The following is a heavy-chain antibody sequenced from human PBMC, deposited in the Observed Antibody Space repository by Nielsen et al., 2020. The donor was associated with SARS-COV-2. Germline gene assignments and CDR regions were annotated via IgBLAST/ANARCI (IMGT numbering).Heavy chain of an antibody. CDR1: GFTFSSTW. CDR2: INPSGSGT. V-gene: IGHV3-74*01. Sequence: GESLKISCSASGFTFSSTWMDWVRQAPGQGLVWVSRINPSGSGTAYADSVKGRFAVSRDNAGNTVVLQIHSLRVEDTAVYYCVGNGFDYWGQGTLVTVSS. D-gene: IGHD4-23*01. J-gene: IGHJ4*02. CDR3: VGNGFDY.